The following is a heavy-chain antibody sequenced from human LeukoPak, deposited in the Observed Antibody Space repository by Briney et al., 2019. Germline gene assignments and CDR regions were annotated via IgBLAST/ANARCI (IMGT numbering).Heavy chain of an antibody. D-gene: IGHD2-2*01. Sequence: SETLSLTCTVSGGSISSSSYYWGWIRQPPGKGLEWIGSIYYSGSTYYNPSLKSRVTISVDTSKNQFSLKLSSVTAADMAVYYCARHPLTYCSSTSCYGWGQGTLVTVSS. CDR2: IYYSGST. J-gene: IGHJ4*02. V-gene: IGHV4-39*01. CDR1: GGSISSSSYY. CDR3: ARHPLTYCSSTSCYG.